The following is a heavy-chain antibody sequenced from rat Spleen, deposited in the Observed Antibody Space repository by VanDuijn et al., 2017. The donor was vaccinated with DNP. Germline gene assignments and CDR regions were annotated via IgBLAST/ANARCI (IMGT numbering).Heavy chain of an antibody. D-gene: IGHD1-2*01. CDR3: ASWSPIAPISTSNY. Sequence: EVQLVESGGGLVQPGRSLKLSCAASGFTFSDYGMAWVLQAPTKGLEWIASISYDGGGTYYRDSVKGRFTISRDNAKSTLYLQMESLRSEDTATYYCASWSPIAPISTSNYWGQGVMVTVSS. CDR2: ISYDGGGT. J-gene: IGHJ2*01. CDR1: GFTFSDYG. V-gene: IGHV5-20*01.